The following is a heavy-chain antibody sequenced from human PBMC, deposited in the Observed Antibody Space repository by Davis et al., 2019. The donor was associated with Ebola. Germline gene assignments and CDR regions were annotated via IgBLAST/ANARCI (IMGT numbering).Heavy chain of an antibody. J-gene: IGHJ5*01. CDR1: GGSISSSNYY. Sequence: PSETLSLTCTVSGGSISSSNYYWGWIRQPPGKGLEWIGSIHYTGSTYYNPSLKSRVSVSIDTTKNQFSLKLSPVTAADTAVYYCARFDNGFDSWGQGTLVTVSS. CDR2: IHYTGST. CDR3: ARFDNGFDS. V-gene: IGHV4-39*07.